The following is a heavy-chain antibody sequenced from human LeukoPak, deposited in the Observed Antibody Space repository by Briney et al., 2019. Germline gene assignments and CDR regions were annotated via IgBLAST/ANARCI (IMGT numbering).Heavy chain of an antibody. D-gene: IGHD6-19*01. CDR1: GFTFSSYG. CDR2: IRYDGSNK. CDR3: AKDATDSSGLHSFFDY. J-gene: IGHJ4*02. Sequence: PGGSLRLSCAASGFTFSSYGMHWVRQAPGKGLEWVAFIRYDGSNKYYADSVKGRFTISRDNSKNTLYLQMNSLRAEDTALYYCAKDATDSSGLHSFFDYWGQGTLVTVSS. V-gene: IGHV3-30*02.